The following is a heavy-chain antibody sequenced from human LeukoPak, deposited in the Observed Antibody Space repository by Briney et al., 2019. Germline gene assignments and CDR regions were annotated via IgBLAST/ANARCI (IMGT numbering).Heavy chain of an antibody. CDR2: INPRSGST. V-gene: IGHV1-46*01. J-gene: IGHJ4*02. CDR1: GDTFTSYY. CDR3: ARDATLRDSSSWGGY. D-gene: IGHD6-13*01. Sequence: ASVKVSCKASGDTFTSYYMHWVRQAPGQGLEWMGIINPRSGSTSYAQRFQGRVTMTRDTSTSTVYMELTSLRAEDTAIYYCARDATLRDSSSWGGYWGQGTLVTVSS.